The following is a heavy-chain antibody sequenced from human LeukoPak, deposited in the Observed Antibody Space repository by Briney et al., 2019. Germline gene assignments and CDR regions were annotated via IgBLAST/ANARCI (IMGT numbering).Heavy chain of an antibody. CDR3: ARERGIRDAFDF. CDR2: ISVGNGDS. J-gene: IGHJ3*01. D-gene: IGHD1-14*01. CDR1: GYTFTSYY. Sequence: ASVKVSCKASGYTFTSYYMHWVRQAPGQGLEWMGWISVGNGDSKCSQEFQGRVTLTRDTSATTAYLEVSSLRPEDMAVYYCARERGIRDAFDFWGQGTMVTVSS. V-gene: IGHV1-3*03.